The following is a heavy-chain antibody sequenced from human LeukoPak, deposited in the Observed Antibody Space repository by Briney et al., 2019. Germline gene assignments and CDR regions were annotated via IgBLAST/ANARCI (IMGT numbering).Heavy chain of an antibody. V-gene: IGHV4-34*01. CDR2: INHSGST. J-gene: IGHJ4*02. Sequence: SETLSLTCAVYSGSFSGYYWSWIRQPPGKGLEWIGEINHSGSTNYNPSLKSRVTISVDTSKNQFSLKLSSVTAADTAVYYCARGACGGDCYSPPFDYWGQGTLVTVSS. CDR1: SGSFSGYY. CDR3: ARGACGGDCYSPPFDY. D-gene: IGHD2-21*01.